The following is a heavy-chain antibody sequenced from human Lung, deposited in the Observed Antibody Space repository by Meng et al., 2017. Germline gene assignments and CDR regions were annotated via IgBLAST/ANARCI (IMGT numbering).Heavy chain of an antibody. J-gene: IGHJ4*01. D-gene: IGHD4-17*01. CDR1: GFTFSSYW. V-gene: IGHV3-7*03. CDR3: AKVDYGDSEYYFDY. Sequence: GESLKISCAASGFTFSSYWMSWVRQARGKGLEWVANIKQDGSEKYYVDSVKGRFTISRDNSKNTPYLQMNSLRAEDTAVYYCAKVDYGDSEYYFDYWGHGTLVTVSS. CDR2: IKQDGSEK.